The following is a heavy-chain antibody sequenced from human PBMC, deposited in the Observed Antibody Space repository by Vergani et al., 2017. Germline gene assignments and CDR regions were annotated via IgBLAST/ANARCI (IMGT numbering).Heavy chain of an antibody. CDR1: GGSISSSSYY. CDR3: ARGGGYYGSGSYSFDY. Sequence: QLQLQESGPGLVKPSETLSLTCTVSGGSISSSSYYWGWLRPPPGKGLEWIGEINHSGSTNYNPSLKSRVTISVDTSKNQFSLKLSSVTAADTAVYYCARGGGYYGSGSYSFDYWGQGTLVTVSS. D-gene: IGHD3-10*01. J-gene: IGHJ4*02. CDR2: INHSGST. V-gene: IGHV4-39*07.